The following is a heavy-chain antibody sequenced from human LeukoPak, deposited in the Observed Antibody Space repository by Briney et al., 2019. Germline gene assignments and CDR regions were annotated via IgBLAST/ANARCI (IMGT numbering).Heavy chain of an antibody. J-gene: IGHJ3*02. CDR1: GFTVSSNY. CDR2: IYSGGST. D-gene: IGHD3-9*01. Sequence: GGSLRLSCAASGFTVSSNYMSWVRQAPGKGLEWVSVIYSGGSTYYADSVKGRFTISRDNSKNTLYLQMNSLRAEDTAVYYCASVFYDILTGYYPRENDAFDIWGKGQWSPSLQ. V-gene: IGHV3-53*01. CDR3: ASVFYDILTGYYPRENDAFDI.